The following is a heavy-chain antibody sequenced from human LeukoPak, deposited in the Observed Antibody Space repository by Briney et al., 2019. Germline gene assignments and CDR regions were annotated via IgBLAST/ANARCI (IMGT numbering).Heavy chain of an antibody. CDR1: GFTFSSSS. CDR3: ARGRYCSGGSCYFDY. Sequence: GGSLRLSCAASGFTFSSSSMEWVRQAPGKGLEWVSSISSSSNYIYYADSVKGRFTISRDNAKNSLYLQMNSRRAEDTAVYYCARGRYCSGGSCYFDYWGQGTLVTVSS. CDR2: ISSSSNYI. V-gene: IGHV3-21*01. D-gene: IGHD2-15*01. J-gene: IGHJ4*02.